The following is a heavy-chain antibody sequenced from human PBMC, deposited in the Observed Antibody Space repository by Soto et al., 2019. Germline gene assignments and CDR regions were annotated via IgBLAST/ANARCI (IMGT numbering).Heavy chain of an antibody. CDR1: GFTFSSYS. Sequence: GGSLRLSCAASGFTFSSYSMNWVRQAPGKGLEWVSSISSSSSYIYYADSVKGRFTMSRDNAKNSLYLQMNSQRAEDTAVYYCARDLVGNYYMDVWGKGTTVTVSS. V-gene: IGHV3-21*01. CDR2: ISSSSSYI. J-gene: IGHJ6*03. CDR3: ARDLVGNYYMDV. D-gene: IGHD2-15*01.